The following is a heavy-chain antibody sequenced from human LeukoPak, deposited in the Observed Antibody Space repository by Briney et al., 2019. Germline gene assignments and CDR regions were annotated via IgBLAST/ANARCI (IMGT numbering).Heavy chain of an antibody. Sequence: GGSLRLSCAASGFTFSSHGMHWVRQAPGKGLEWVAFIRYDGSSKDYADSVKGRFTISRDNSKNTLYLQMNSLRAEDTAVYYCAKFEQKEIVLVPAALYHYYMDVWGKGTTVTVSS. J-gene: IGHJ6*03. D-gene: IGHD2-2*01. V-gene: IGHV3-30*02. CDR1: GFTFSSHG. CDR3: AKFEQKEIVLVPAALYHYYMDV. CDR2: IRYDGSSK.